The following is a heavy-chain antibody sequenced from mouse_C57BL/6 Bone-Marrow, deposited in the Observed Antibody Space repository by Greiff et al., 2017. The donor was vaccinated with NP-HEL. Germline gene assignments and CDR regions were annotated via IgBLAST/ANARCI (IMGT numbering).Heavy chain of an antibody. CDR3: SRGGYGSSSFDY. J-gene: IGHJ2*01. D-gene: IGHD1-1*01. CDR2: IYPRSGNT. Sequence: VQLQQSGAELARPGASVKLSCKASGYTFTSYGISWVKQRPGQGLEWIGEIYPRSGNTYYNEKFKGKATLTADKSSSTAYMELRSLTSQDSAVYFCSRGGYGSSSFDYWGQGTTLTVSS. CDR1: GYTFTSYG. V-gene: IGHV1-81*01.